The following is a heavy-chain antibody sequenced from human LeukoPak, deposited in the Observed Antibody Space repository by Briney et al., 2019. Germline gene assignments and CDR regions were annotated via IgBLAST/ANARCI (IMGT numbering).Heavy chain of an antibody. CDR2: ISYDGSNK. CDR1: GFTFSSYA. CDR3: AREVDCSSTSCYWGVSDGFDV. D-gene: IGHD2-2*01. J-gene: IGHJ3*01. V-gene: IGHV3-30-3*01. Sequence: GGSLRLSCAASGFTFSSYAMHWVRQAPGKGLEWVAVISYDGSNKYYADSVKGRFTISRDNSKNTLYLQMNSLRAEDTAVYYCAREVDCSSTSCYWGVSDGFDVWGQGTMVTVSS.